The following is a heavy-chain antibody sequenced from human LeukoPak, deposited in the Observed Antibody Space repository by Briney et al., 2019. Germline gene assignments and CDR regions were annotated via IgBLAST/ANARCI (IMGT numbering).Heavy chain of an antibody. J-gene: IGHJ4*02. V-gene: IGHV3-23*01. CDR1: GFTFSNYA. CDR3: AKWGDYDILTGYYVSDY. Sequence: GASLRLSCAASGFTFSNYAMSWVRQAPGKGLEWVSAITGGGSGIYYADSMKSRFTISRDNSKNTLYLQINSLRAEDTAVYYCAKWGDYDILTGYYVSDYWGQGTLVTVSS. D-gene: IGHD3-9*01. CDR2: ITGGGSGI.